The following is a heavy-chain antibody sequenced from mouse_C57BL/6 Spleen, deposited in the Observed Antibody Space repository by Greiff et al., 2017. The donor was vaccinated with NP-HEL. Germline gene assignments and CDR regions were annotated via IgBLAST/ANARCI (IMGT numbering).Heavy chain of an antibody. V-gene: IGHV1-15*01. J-gene: IGHJ3*01. D-gene: IGHD2-5*01. Sequence: QVQLQQSGAELVRPGASVTLSCKASGYTFTDYEMHWVQQTPVHGLEWIGAIDPETGGNAYNQKFKGKAILTADKSTSTAYMELRSLTSEDSAVYYCTRGPSNYPFAYWGQGTLVTVSA. CDR2: IDPETGGN. CDR3: TRGPSNYPFAY. CDR1: GYTFTDYE.